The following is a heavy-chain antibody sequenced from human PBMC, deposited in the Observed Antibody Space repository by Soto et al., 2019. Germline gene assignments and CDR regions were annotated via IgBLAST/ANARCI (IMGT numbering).Heavy chain of an antibody. Sequence: QLQLQESGSGLVKPSQTLSLTCAVSGGSISSGGYSWSWIRQPPGKGLEWIGYIYHSGSTYYNPSLTSRVTISVDRSKNQFSLKLSSVTAADTAVYYCGSRRDGYNYYGYGGQGTRVTVSS. CDR3: GSRRDGYNYYGY. J-gene: IGHJ4*02. V-gene: IGHV4-30-2*01. D-gene: IGHD5-12*01. CDR2: IYHSGST. CDR1: GGSISSGGYS.